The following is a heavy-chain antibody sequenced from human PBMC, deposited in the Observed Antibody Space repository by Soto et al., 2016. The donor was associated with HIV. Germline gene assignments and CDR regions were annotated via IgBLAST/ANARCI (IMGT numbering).Heavy chain of an antibody. CDR2: IIPIFDTT. J-gene: IGHJ3*02. V-gene: IGHV1-69*12. Sequence: VQLVQSGAEVKKPGSSVKVSCKASGGTFNSYTINWVRQAPGQGLEWMGGIIPIFDTTYYAQEFQGRVTITADESTSTAYMELSSLRSEDTAVYYCARPRNYYDNRRGDAFDIWGRGTMVTVSS. CDR3: ARPRNYYDNRRGDAFDI. CDR1: GGTFNSYT. D-gene: IGHD3-22*01.